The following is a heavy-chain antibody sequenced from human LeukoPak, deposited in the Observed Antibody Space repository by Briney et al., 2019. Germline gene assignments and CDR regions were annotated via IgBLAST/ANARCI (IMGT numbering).Heavy chain of an antibody. CDR2: ISTSGGST. J-gene: IGHJ4*02. D-gene: IGHD6-13*01. V-gene: IGHV3-23*01. CDR3: ARGGGSSSWFSPKYYFDY. CDR1: GFTFSSYA. Sequence: GGSLRLSCAASGFTFSSYAMSWVRQAPGKGLEWVSGISTSGGSTYYADSVKGRFTISRDNSKNTLYLQMNSLRAEDTAVYYCARGGGSSSWFSPKYYFDYWGQGTLVTVSS.